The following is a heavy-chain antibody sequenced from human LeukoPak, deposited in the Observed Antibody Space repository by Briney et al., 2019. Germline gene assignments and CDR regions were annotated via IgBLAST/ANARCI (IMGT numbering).Heavy chain of an antibody. CDR3: ARALTISTGVDY. J-gene: IGHJ4*02. Sequence: PGGSLRLSCAASGFTFSSYSMNWVRQAPGKGLEWVSSISSSSSYIYYADSVEGRFTISRDNAKNSLYLQMNSLRAEDTAVYYCARALTISTGVDYWGQGTLVTVSS. V-gene: IGHV3-21*01. CDR1: GFTFSSYS. D-gene: IGHD3-9*01. CDR2: ISSSSSYI.